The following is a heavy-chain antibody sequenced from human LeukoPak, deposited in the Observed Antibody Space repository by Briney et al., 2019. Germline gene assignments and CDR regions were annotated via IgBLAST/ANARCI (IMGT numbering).Heavy chain of an antibody. Sequence: GGSLRLSCTASGFTFSSYDVHWVRQATGKGLEWVSAIGTAGDTYYPGSVKGRFTISRENAKNSLYLQMNSLRAGDTAVYYCARAAGRRYYYYYMDVWGKGTTVTISS. CDR3: ARAAGRRYYYYYMDV. J-gene: IGHJ6*03. CDR1: GFTFSSYD. CDR2: IGTAGDT. V-gene: IGHV3-13*01.